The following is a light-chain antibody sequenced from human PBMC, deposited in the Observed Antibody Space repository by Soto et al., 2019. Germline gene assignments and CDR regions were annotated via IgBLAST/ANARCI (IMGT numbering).Light chain of an antibody. Sequence: EIVLTQSPGTLSLSPGERATLSCRASQSVSSSFLAWYQQKPGQAPRLLNYGASSRATGIPDRFSGSGSGTGFTLTISRLEPEDVAVYYCQQDGSSPLNFGGGTKVEIK. CDR2: GAS. V-gene: IGKV3-20*01. CDR1: QSVSSSF. J-gene: IGKJ4*01. CDR3: QQDGSSPLN.